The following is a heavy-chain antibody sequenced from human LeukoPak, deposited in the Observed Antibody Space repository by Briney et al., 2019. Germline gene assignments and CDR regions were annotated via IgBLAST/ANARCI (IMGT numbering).Heavy chain of an antibody. J-gene: IGHJ4*02. CDR1: GFTFSSYA. CDR2: ISYDGSNK. CDR3: ARAGGYTALDH. D-gene: IGHD5-12*01. Sequence: GGSLRLSCAASGFTFSSYAMHWVRQAPGKGLEWVAVISYDGSNKYYADSVKGRFTISRDNSKNTLYLQMNSLRAEDTAVYYCARAGGYTALDHWGQGTLVTVSS. V-gene: IGHV3-30*04.